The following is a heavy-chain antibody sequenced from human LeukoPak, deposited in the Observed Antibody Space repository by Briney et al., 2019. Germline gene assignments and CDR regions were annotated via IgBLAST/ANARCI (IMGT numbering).Heavy chain of an antibody. CDR1: GYTFAAYY. CDR2: INPNSGGT. CDR3: ARDLPYYYDSSGHLVDY. V-gene: IGHV1-2*02. J-gene: IGHJ4*02. Sequence: ASVKVSCKASGYTFAAYYMHWVRQAPGQGLEWMGWINPNSGGTNYAQKFQGRVTMTRDTSISTAYMELSRLRSDDTAVYYCARDLPYYYDSSGHLVDYWGQGTLVTVSS. D-gene: IGHD3-22*01.